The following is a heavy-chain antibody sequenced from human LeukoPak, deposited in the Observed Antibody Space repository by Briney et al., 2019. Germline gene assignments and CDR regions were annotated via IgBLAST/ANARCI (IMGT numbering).Heavy chain of an antibody. CDR1: GFTFSNYG. D-gene: IGHD6-19*01. CDR2: ISSNGGST. V-gene: IGHV3-64D*06. CDR3: VKDLLAVAGTH. J-gene: IGHJ4*02. Sequence: PGGSLRLSCSASGFTFSNYGMHWVRQAPGKGLEYVSAISSNGGSTYYADSVKGRFTISRDNSKNTLYLQMSSLRADDTAVYYCVKDLLAVAGTHWGQRTLVTVSS.